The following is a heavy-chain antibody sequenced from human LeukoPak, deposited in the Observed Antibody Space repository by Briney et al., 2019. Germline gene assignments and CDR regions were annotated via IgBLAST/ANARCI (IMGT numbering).Heavy chain of an antibody. CDR1: GFTFSSYS. CDR2: ISSSSSYI. Sequence: GGSLRLSCAASGFTFSSYSMNWVRQAPGKGLEWVSSISSSSSYIYYADSVKGRFTISRDNAKNSLYLQMNSLRAEDTAVYYCAKGPGMYGSVSYYNGYYFDYWGQGTLVTVSS. CDR3: AKGPGMYGSVSYYNGYYFDY. J-gene: IGHJ4*02. D-gene: IGHD3-10*01. V-gene: IGHV3-21*04.